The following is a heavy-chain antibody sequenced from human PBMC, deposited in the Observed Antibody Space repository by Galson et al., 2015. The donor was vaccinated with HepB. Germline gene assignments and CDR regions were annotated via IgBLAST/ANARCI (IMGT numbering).Heavy chain of an antibody. V-gene: IGHV1-3*01. J-gene: IGHJ3*02. Sequence: SVKVSCKASGYTFTSYAMHWVRQAPGQRLEWMGWINAGNGNTKYSQKFRGRVTITRDTSASTAYMELSSLRSEDTAVYYCARGRILRFLEWFPDAFDIWGQGTMVTVSS. CDR3: ARGRILRFLEWFPDAFDI. D-gene: IGHD3-3*01. CDR1: GYTFTSYA. CDR2: INAGNGNT.